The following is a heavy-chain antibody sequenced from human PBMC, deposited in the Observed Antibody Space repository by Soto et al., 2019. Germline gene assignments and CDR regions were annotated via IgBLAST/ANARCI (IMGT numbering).Heavy chain of an antibody. CDR2: ISSSSSTI. CDR3: ARESGYCSGGSCYFDY. D-gene: IGHD2-15*01. Sequence: EVQLVESGGGLVQPGGSLRLSCAASGFTFSSYSMNWVRQAPGKGLEWVSYISSSSSTIYYADSVKGRFTISRDNAKNSLYLQMNSLRAVDTAVYYCARESGYCSGGSCYFDYWGQGTLVTVSS. V-gene: IGHV3-48*01. J-gene: IGHJ4*02. CDR1: GFTFSSYS.